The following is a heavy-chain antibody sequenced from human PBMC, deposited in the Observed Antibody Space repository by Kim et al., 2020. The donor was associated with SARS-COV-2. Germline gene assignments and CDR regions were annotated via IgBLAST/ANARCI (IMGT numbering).Heavy chain of an antibody. CDR1: GASISSSSC. Sequence: SETLSLTCVVSGASISSSSCGSWVRQPPGKGLEWIGEVDHSGTTSYNVSLKNRVSILVDKSKNQFSLRVTSVSAADTAVYYCARGVSSAWTLRAWFDPWGQGTLVTVS. J-gene: IGHJ5*02. CDR2: VDHSGTT. CDR3: ARGVSSAWTLRAWFDP. D-gene: IGHD3-22*01. V-gene: IGHV4-4*02.